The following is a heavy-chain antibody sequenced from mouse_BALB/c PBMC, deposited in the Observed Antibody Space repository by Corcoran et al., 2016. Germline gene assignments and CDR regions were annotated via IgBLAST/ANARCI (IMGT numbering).Heavy chain of an antibody. CDR1: GFNIKDTY. J-gene: IGHJ1*01. CDR2: SDPANGNT. Sequence: EVQLQQSGAELVKPGAAVKLSCTASGFNIKDTYMHWVKQRPEQGLAWIGRSDPANGNTKYDPKFQGKATITADTSSNTAYLQLSSLRSEDTAVYYCARWDWYFDVWGAGTTVTVSS. V-gene: IGHV14-3*02. CDR3: ARWDWYFDV.